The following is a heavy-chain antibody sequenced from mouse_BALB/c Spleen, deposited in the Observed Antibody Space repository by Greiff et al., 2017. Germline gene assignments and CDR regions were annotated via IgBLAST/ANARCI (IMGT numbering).Heavy chain of an antibody. CDR2: ISSGGGST. Sequence: EVKLVESGGGLVKPGGSLKLSCAASGFAFSSYDMSWVRQTPEKRLEWVAYISSGGGSTYYPDTVKGRFTISRDNAKNTLYLQVSSLKSEDTAMYYCARTGLRRVGSYYAMDYWGQGTSVTVSS. J-gene: IGHJ4*01. V-gene: IGHV5-12-1*01. CDR3: ARTGLRRVGSYYAMDY. D-gene: IGHD2-4*01. CDR1: GFAFSSYD.